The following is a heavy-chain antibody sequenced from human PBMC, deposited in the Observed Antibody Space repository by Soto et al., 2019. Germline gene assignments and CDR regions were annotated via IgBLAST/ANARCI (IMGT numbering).Heavy chain of an antibody. J-gene: IGHJ6*02. CDR1: GASFSGYY. Sequence: SETLSLTCAVNGASFSGYYWSWIREPPGKGLEWIGEINHSGSTNCNPSLKSRVTISVDTSKNQFSLKLSSVTAADTAVYYCARGWISVAAAGTNYYSSGMDVWGQWTTVTVS. D-gene: IGHD6-13*01. CDR2: INHSGST. V-gene: IGHV4-34*01. CDR3: ARGWISVAAAGTNYYSSGMDV.